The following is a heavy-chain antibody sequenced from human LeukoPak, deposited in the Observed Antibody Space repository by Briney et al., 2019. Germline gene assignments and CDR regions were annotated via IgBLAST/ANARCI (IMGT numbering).Heavy chain of an antibody. D-gene: IGHD1-26*01. CDR1: GFTFSSYW. Sequence: PGGSLRLSCAASGFTFSSYWMSWVRQAPGKGLEWVANIKQDGSEKYYVDSVKGRFTISRDNAKNSLYLQMNSLRAEDTAVYYCARDRIGWELRYFDYWGQGTLVTVSS. V-gene: IGHV3-7*01. CDR3: ARDRIGWELRYFDY. CDR2: IKQDGSEK. J-gene: IGHJ4*02.